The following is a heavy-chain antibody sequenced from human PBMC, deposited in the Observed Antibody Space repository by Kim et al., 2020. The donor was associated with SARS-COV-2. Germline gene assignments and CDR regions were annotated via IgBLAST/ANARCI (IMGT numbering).Heavy chain of an antibody. CDR2: ISYDGSNK. D-gene: IGHD2-2*03. Sequence: LSLTCAASGFTFSSYGMHWVRQAPGKGLEWVAVISYDGSNKYYADSVKGRFTISRDNSKNTLYLQMNSLRAEDTAVYYCAKDLVFGYCSSTSCPGPTFDYWGQGTLVTVSS. J-gene: IGHJ4*02. CDR3: AKDLVFGYCSSTSCPGPTFDY. V-gene: IGHV3-30*18. CDR1: GFTFSSYG.